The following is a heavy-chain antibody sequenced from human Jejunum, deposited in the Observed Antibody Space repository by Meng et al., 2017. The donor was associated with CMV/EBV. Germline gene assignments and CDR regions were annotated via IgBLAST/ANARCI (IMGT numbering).Heavy chain of an antibody. CDR3: AKDSLCSGGSCYALDY. CDR2: ISGSGGST. Sequence: FRFISFRMRWARRAPVKGLEWVSVISGSGGSTYYADSVKGRFTISRDNSKNTLYLQMNSLRAEDTAVYYCAKDSLCSGGSCYALDYWGQGTLVTVSS. CDR1: FRFISFR. J-gene: IGHJ4*02. D-gene: IGHD2-15*01. V-gene: IGHV3-23*01.